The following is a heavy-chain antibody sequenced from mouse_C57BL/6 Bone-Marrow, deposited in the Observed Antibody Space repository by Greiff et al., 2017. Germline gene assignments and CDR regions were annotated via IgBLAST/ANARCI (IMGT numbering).Heavy chain of an antibody. CDR1: GFTFSDYG. Sequence: EVQVVESGGGLVKPGGSLKLSCAASGFTFSDYGMHWVRQAPEKGLEWVAYISSGSSTIYYADTVKGRFTITRDKTENTLFLQMTRVKSEDTAMYICAGPYDDVFDYWGQGTTLTVSS. J-gene: IGHJ2*01. V-gene: IGHV5-17*01. CDR3: AGPYDDVFDY. CDR2: ISSGSSTI. D-gene: IGHD2-4*01.